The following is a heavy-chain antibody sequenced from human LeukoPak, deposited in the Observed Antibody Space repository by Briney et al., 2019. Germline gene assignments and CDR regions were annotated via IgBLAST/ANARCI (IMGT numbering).Heavy chain of an antibody. CDR3: AKERFGQQLPGWFDP. J-gene: IGHJ5*02. Sequence: PGGSLRLSCAASGFTFSSYAMSWVRQAPGKGLEWVAAISGSGGSTYYADSVKGRFTISRDNSKNTLYLQMNSLRAEDTAVYYCAKERFGQQLPGWFDPWGQGTLVTVSS. V-gene: IGHV3-23*01. CDR2: ISGSGGST. CDR1: GFTFSSYA. D-gene: IGHD6-13*01.